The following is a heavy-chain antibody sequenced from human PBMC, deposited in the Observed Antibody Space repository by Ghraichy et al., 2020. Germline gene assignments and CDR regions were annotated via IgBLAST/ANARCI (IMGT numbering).Heavy chain of an antibody. Sequence: GGSLRLSCAASGFTFSNYWMHWVRQAPGKGLVWVSRINAGGSDTTYADSVKGRFTISRDNAKNTLYLQMNSLRAEDTAVYYCTRDCPDEYCGGDYLFDSWGQGTLVTVSS. J-gene: IGHJ4*02. V-gene: IGHV3-74*01. CDR3: TRDCPDEYCGGDYLFDS. D-gene: IGHD2-21*02. CDR1: GFTFSNYW. CDR2: INAGGSDT.